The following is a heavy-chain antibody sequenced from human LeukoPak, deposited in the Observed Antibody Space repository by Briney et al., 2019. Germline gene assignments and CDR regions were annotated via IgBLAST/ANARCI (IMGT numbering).Heavy chain of an antibody. Sequence: SETLSLTCGVSSYSISSAYYWGWIRQPPGKGLEWIGNIHHSGNIYYSPSLKSRVTISGDTSKNQFSLNLSSVTAADTAVYYCARRGGGGFDIWGQGTMVTVSS. CDR1: SYSISSAYY. D-gene: IGHD2-15*01. J-gene: IGHJ3*02. CDR3: ARRGGGGFDI. CDR2: IHHSGNI. V-gene: IGHV4-38-2*01.